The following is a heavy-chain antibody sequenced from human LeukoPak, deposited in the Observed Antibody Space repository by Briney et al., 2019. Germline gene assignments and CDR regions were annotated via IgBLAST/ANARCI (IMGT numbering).Heavy chain of an antibody. CDR3: ARDFSWRQFDY. Sequence: GGSLRLSCETSGFTAGFTFSTSYMTWVRQAQGMGLEWVAEIGPEGSGPVYVDSVKGRFTISRDNAKNSLYLQMNSLRVEETAVYYCARDFSWRQFDYWGLGTLVTVSS. J-gene: IGHJ4*02. CDR1: GFTAGFTFSTSY. V-gene: IGHV3-7*01. CDR2: IGPEGSGP.